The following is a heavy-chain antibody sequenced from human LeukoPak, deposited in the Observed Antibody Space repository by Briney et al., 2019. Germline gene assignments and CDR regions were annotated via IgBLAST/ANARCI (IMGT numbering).Heavy chain of an antibody. J-gene: IGHJ3*02. Sequence: GGSLRLPCAASGFTVSSNYMSWVRQAPGKGLEWVSVIYSGGSTYYADSVKGRFTISRDNSKNTLYLQMNSLRAEDTAVYYCARGGVQQWLVSGDAFDIWGQGTMVTVSS. V-gene: IGHV3-53*01. CDR1: GFTVSSNY. CDR2: IYSGGST. D-gene: IGHD6-19*01. CDR3: ARGGVQQWLVSGDAFDI.